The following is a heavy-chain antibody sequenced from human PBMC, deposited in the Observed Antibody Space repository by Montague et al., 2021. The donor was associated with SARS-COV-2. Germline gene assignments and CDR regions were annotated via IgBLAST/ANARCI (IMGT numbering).Heavy chain of an antibody. Sequence: SLRLSCAASGFTFSSYGMHWVCQAPGKGLEWLAVIWYDGSNEYCAESLEGRFTISRDNSKSTLFLQMNSLRAEDTAVYYCARMNYFDYRPFSVLDNWGQGTLVTVSS. V-gene: IGHV3-33*01. J-gene: IGHJ4*02. D-gene: IGHD3-22*01. CDR3: ARMNYFDYRPFSVLDN. CDR1: GFTFSSYG. CDR2: IWYDGSNE.